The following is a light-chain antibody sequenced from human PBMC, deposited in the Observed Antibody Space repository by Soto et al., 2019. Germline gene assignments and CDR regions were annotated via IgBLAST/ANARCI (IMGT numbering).Light chain of an antibody. CDR2: GNN. Sequence: VLTQAPSVSGTPVQRVTITCSGSSSNIGRNSVNWYQHLPGTAPKLLTHGNNHRPSGVPDRFSGSKSGTSASLAISGLQPEDEADYCCAAWDDSLNEYVFGDGTKVTVL. CDR1: SSNIGRNS. CDR3: AAWDDSLNEYV. V-gene: IGLV1-44*01. J-gene: IGLJ1*01.